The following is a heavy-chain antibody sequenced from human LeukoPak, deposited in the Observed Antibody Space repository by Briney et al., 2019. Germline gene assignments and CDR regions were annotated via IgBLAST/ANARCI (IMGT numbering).Heavy chain of an antibody. CDR1: GFTFSSYD. D-gene: IGHD7-27*01. V-gene: IGHV3-13*01. CDR3: ASETGEVLFDY. CDR2: IGTAGDT. Sequence: GGSLRLSCAASGFTFSSYDMHWVRQATGKGLDWVSAIGTAGDTYYPGSVKGRFTISRDNSKNTLYLQMNSLRAEDTAVYYCASETGEVLFDYWGQGTLVTVSS. J-gene: IGHJ4*02.